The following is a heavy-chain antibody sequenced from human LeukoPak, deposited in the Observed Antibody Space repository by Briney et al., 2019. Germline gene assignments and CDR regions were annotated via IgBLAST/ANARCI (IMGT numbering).Heavy chain of an antibody. CDR3: ARDRDWSFDY. J-gene: IGHJ4*02. D-gene: IGHD3-9*01. CDR2: IRGWSSAN. V-gene: IGHV3-48*04. Sequence: GGSLRLSCAASGFAFSEYPMNWVRQAPGKGLEWVSNIRGWSSANNYADSVKGRFTISRDNAKNSLYLEMSSLRAEDTAVYYCARDRDWSFDYWGQGTLVTVSS. CDR1: GFAFSEYP.